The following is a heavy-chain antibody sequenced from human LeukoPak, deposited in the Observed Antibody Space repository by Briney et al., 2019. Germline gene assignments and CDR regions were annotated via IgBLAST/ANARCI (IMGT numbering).Heavy chain of an antibody. V-gene: IGHV1-18*01. CDR1: GYTFTSYG. Sequence: ASVKVSCKASGYTFTSYGISWVRQAPGQGLEWMGRISAYNGNTNYAQKLQGRVTMTTDTSTSTAYMELRSLRSDDTAVYYCARDGLRYFDWLFSAGEEYYFDYWGQGTLVTVSS. J-gene: IGHJ4*02. D-gene: IGHD3-9*01. CDR3: ARDGLRYFDWLFSAGEEYYFDY. CDR2: ISAYNGNT.